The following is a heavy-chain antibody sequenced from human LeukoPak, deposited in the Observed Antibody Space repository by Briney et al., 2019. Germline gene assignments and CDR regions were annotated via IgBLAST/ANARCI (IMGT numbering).Heavy chain of an antibody. CDR2: INHSGST. D-gene: IGHD2/OR15-2a*01. J-gene: IGHJ4*02. V-gene: IGHV4-34*01. CDR3: ASKSNPSTSTSYFHVIDY. CDR1: GGSFSGYY. Sequence: PSVTLSLTCAVYGGSFSGYYWSWIRQPPGKGLEWIGEINHSGSTNYNPSLKCRVTISVDTSKNQFSLKLSSVAAADTAKYYCASKSNPSTSTSYFHVIDYWGQGTLVTVSS.